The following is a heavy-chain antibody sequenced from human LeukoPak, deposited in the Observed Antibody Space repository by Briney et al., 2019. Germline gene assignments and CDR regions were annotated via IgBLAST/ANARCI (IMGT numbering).Heavy chain of an antibody. CDR3: AKDPGYYYGSGYDYFDY. V-gene: IGHV3-23*01. CDR1: GFTFSSYA. D-gene: IGHD3-10*01. CDR2: ISGSGAGT. J-gene: IGHJ4*02. Sequence: GGSLRLSCAASGFTFSSYAMTWVRQAPGKGPEWVSSISGSGAGTYYADSVKGRFTISRDNSKNTLYLQMNSLRAEDTAIYYCAKDPGYYYGSGYDYFDYWGQGTLVTVSS.